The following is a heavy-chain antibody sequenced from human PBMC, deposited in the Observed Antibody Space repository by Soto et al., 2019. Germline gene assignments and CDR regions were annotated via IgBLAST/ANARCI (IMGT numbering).Heavy chain of an antibody. V-gene: IGHV3-23*01. CDR3: ARNPRLDILGVRTIVENWLHA. D-gene: IGHD3-16*01. CDR2: ITNTGGAT. J-gene: IGHJ5*02. Sequence: GGSLRLSCAASGFNFGNFGMSWVRQAPGKGLQWVSSITNTGGATYHTDSVKGRFIVSRDNSKNVMFLLMRGLGVDDTALYFCARNPRLDILGVRTIVENWLHAWGPVSPVTVS. CDR1: GFNFGNFG.